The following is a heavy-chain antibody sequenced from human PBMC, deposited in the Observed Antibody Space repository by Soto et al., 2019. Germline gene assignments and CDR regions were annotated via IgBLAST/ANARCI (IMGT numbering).Heavy chain of an antibody. CDR3: AITGAGYYIV. D-gene: IGHD3-3*01. CDR1: GFTVSSNY. Sequence: VGSLRLSCAASGFTVSSNYLSWVRQAPGKGLEWVSVIFSADNTHYADSVKGRFTISRDNSKNTVFLQMNSLRAEDTAVYYCAITGAGYYIVWGQGTPVTVSS. J-gene: IGHJ4*02. V-gene: IGHV3-53*01. CDR2: IFSADNT.